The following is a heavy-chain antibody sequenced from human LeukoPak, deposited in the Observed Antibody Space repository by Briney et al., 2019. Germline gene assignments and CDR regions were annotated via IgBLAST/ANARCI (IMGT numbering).Heavy chain of an antibody. CDR1: GASISSGGYY. D-gene: IGHD1-1*01. Sequence: SETLSLTCTVSGASISSGGYYWSWIRQHPGKGLEWIGYIYYSGTTYYNPSLKSRVTMSVDTSKRQFSLKLTSVTAADTAVYYCASSRTVRGTSGYFDYWGQGTLVTVSS. J-gene: IGHJ4*02. V-gene: IGHV4-31*03. CDR2: IYYSGTT. CDR3: ASSRTVRGTSGYFDY.